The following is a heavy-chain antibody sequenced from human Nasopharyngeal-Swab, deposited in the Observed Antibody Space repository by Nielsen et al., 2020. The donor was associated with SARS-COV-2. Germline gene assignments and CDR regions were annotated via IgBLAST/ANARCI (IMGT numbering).Heavy chain of an antibody. D-gene: IGHD2-21*02. Sequence: GESLKISCAASGFTFSSYGMHWVRQAPGKGLEWVANVRQDAREQFYADSVKGRFTISRDNAKNTVSLQMNSLRREDTAVYYCARESVVTGTDDAPDLWGRGTMVTVSS. CDR3: ARESVVTGTDDAPDL. CDR2: VRQDAREQ. V-gene: IGHV3-7*01. J-gene: IGHJ3*01. CDR1: GFTFSSYG.